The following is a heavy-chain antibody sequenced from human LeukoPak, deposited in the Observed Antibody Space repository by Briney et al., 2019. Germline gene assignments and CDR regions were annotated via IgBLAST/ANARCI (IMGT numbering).Heavy chain of an antibody. CDR3: ARSYNSAWLDY. Sequence: PGGSLRLSCAASGFTVSSSYMSWVRQAPGKGLEWVSIVYGGGSIYYADSVKGRFTTSRHNSNNTLDLQMNSLRTEDTAMYYCARSYNSAWLDYWGQGTLVTVSP. CDR1: GFTVSSSY. CDR2: VYGGGSI. J-gene: IGHJ4*02. D-gene: IGHD6-19*01. V-gene: IGHV3-53*04.